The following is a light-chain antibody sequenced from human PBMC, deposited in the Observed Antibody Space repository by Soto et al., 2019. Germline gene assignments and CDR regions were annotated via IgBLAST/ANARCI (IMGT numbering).Light chain of an antibody. CDR1: QSISSY. Sequence: IQMTQSPSSLSSSLGDRVTITFRASQSISSYLNWYQQKPGKAPKLLIYAASSLQSGVPSRFSGSGSGTDFTLTISSLQPEDFATYYCQQSYSTPPTFGQGTKVDI. V-gene: IGKV1-39*01. CDR2: AAS. J-gene: IGKJ1*01. CDR3: QQSYSTPPT.